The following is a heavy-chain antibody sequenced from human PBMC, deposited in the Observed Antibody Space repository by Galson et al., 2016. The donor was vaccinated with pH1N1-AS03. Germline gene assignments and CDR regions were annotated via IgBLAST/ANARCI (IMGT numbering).Heavy chain of an antibody. D-gene: IGHD6-13*01. Sequence: SLRLSCAASGFTFTDYYMTWIRQAPGKGLELISYISSRGSTKYYADSVKGRFAISRDDTKKSVYLQMDRRRVEDTAVSYCARDWGFSWTSRPTFDFWGQGTIVAVSA. CDR3: ARDWGFSWTSRPTFDF. J-gene: IGHJ3*01. V-gene: IGHV3-11*01. CDR2: ISSRGSTK. CDR1: GFTFTDYY.